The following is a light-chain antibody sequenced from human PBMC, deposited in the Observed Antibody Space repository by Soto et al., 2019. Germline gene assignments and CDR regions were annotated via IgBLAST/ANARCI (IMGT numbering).Light chain of an antibody. J-gene: IGLJ3*02. CDR2: DVS. V-gene: IGLV2-14*03. CDR3: SSYTSARILGV. CDR1: SSDVGGFNY. Sequence: QSALTQPASVSGSPGQSITISCTGTSSDVGGFNYVSWYQHHPDKAPKLIIYDVSNRPSGVSFRFSGSKSGNTASLTISGLQAEDEADYYCSSYTSARILGVFGGGTKLPS.